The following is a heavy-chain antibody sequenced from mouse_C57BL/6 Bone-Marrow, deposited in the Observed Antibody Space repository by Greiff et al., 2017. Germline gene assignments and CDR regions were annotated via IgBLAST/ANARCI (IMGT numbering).Heavy chain of an antibody. CDR3: ARGDYYGRAFAY. Sequence: QVQLQQPGAELVMPGASVKLSCKASGYTFTSYWMHWVKQRPGQGLEWIGEIDPSDSYTNYNQKFKGKSTLTVDKSASTAYMQLSRLKSEDSAVYYCARGDYYGRAFAYWGQGTLVTVSA. J-gene: IGHJ3*01. CDR1: GYTFTSYW. V-gene: IGHV1-69*01. D-gene: IGHD1-1*01. CDR2: IDPSDSYT.